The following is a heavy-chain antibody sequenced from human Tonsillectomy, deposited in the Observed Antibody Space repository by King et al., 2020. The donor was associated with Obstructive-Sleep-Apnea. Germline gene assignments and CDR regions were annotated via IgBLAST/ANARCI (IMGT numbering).Heavy chain of an antibody. CDR2: VYSTGST. CDR1: GASINNYF. D-gene: IGHD7-27*01. J-gene: IGHJ2*01. CDR3: ARSGDGAYWYYDL. V-gene: IGHV4-59*08. Sequence: MQLQESGPGLVKPSETLSLTCTVSGASINNYFWSWIRQSPGKGLEWIGYVYSTGSTNYNPSLKSRFTISVDTSENQFSLNLNSVTAADTAVYFCARSGDGAYWYYDLWGRGTLVTVSS.